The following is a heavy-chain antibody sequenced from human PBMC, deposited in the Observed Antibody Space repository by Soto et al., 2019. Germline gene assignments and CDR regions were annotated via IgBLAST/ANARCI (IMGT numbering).Heavy chain of an antibody. CDR2: LSWNGVTI. Sequence: EVQLVESGGDLVQPGRSLRLSCAASGLTFDDYAMHWVRQVPGKGLQWVSGLSWNGVTIGYAASVKGRFTISRDNAKKSLYLQMNGLRPDDTALYYCAAARXXDSXXXXGXXYGMDVWGLGTTVTVS. CDR1: GLTFDDYA. V-gene: IGHV3-9*01. J-gene: IGHJ6*02. CDR3: AAARXXDSXXXXGXXYGMDV. D-gene: IGHD3-22*01.